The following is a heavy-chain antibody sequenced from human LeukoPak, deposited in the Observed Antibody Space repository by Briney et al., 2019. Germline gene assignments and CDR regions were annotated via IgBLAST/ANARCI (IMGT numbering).Heavy chain of an antibody. J-gene: IGHJ3*02. CDR3: ARHAEYFDILTGSREDAFDI. CDR2: IYYSGST. D-gene: IGHD3-9*01. Sequence: TASETLSLTCTVSGGSISSYYWSWIRQPPGKGLEWIGYIYYSGSTNYNPSLKTRVTISVDTSKNQFSLKLSSVTAADTAIYFCARHAEYFDILTGSREDAFDIWGQGTMVTVSS. V-gene: IGHV4-59*08. CDR1: GGSISSYY.